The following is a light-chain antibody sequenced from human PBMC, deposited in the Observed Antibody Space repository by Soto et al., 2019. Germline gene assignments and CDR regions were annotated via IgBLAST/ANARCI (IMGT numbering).Light chain of an antibody. CDR3: QVWDSSSNHWI. V-gene: IGLV3-21*02. CDR2: DDN. CDR1: DIGSKS. J-gene: IGLJ2*01. Sequence: SYELTQPPSVSVAPGQTARIICAENDIGSKSVHWYQQRPGQATVLVVYDDNDRPSGIPERFSGSNSENTATLTINRVGAGDEADYYCQVWDSSSNHWIFGGGTKVTVL.